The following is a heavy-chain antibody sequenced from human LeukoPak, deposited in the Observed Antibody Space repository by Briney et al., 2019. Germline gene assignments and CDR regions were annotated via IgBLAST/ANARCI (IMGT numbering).Heavy chain of an antibody. CDR1: GGSFSGYY. CDR3: AREAAAAGTRYFDL. CDR2: INHSGST. D-gene: IGHD6-13*01. Sequence: PSETLSLTCAVYGGSFSGYYWIWIRQPPGKGLEWIGEINHSGSTNYNPSLKSRVTISVDTSKNQFSLKLSSVTAADTAVYYCAREAAAAGTRYFDLWGRGTLVTVSS. J-gene: IGHJ2*01. V-gene: IGHV4-34*01.